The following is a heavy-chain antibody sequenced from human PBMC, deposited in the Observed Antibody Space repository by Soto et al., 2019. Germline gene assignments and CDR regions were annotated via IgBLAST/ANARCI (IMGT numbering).Heavy chain of an antibody. CDR2: INYSGTT. CDR1: CGSFSSDSFI. CDR3: ARDHKWDGMDV. J-gene: IGHJ6*02. Sequence: PWETLSLTCSVSCGSFSSDSFIWSWVRQFPGKGLEWIGYINYSGTTYYNPSLRSRITMSVDTSKNQFSLNLSSVTAADTAVYYCARDHKWDGMDVWGQGTTVTVSS. D-gene: IGHD1-26*01. V-gene: IGHV4-31*03.